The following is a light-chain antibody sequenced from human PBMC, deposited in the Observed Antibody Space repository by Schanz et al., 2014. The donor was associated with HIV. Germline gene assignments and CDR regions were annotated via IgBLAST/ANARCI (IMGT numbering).Light chain of an antibody. V-gene: IGLV2-14*03. CDR3: SSYTTSSTLV. Sequence: QSVLTQPASVSGSPGQSITISCTGTSSDVGGYNYVSWYQHHPGKAPKLMIYDAINRPPGVSNRFSGSKSGYTASLTISGLQADDEADYYCSSYTTSSTLVFGGGTKLTVL. CDR1: SSDVGGYNY. J-gene: IGLJ2*01. CDR2: DAI.